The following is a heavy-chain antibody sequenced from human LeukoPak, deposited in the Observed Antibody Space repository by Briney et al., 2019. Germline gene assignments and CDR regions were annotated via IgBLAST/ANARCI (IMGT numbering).Heavy chain of an antibody. CDR2: IDGGSRSI. Sequence: GGSLRLSCAASGFTFSTYSMNWVRQAPGQGLEWLSYIDGGSRSIYYADSVKGRFTISRDNSKNTLYLQMNSLRAEDTAVYYCAKQKGSGSGYYYYYMDVXGKGTTVTVSS. CDR1: GFTFSTYS. V-gene: IGHV3-48*01. CDR3: AKQKGSGSGYYYYYMDV. D-gene: IGHD6-19*01. J-gene: IGHJ6*03.